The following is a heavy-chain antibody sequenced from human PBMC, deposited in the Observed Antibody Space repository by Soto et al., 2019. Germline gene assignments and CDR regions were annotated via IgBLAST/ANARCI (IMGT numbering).Heavy chain of an antibody. V-gene: IGHV1-69*06. J-gene: IGHJ6*02. CDR1: GGTFSSYA. CDR2: IIPIFGTA. D-gene: IGHD6-13*01. Sequence: VASVKVSCKASGGTFSSYAISWVRQAPGQGLEWMGGIIPIFGTANYAQKFQGRVTITADKSTSTAYMELSSLRSEDTAVYYCARLDVFSSSWRRVGYYGMDVWGQGTTVTVSS. CDR3: ARLDVFSSSWRRVGYYGMDV.